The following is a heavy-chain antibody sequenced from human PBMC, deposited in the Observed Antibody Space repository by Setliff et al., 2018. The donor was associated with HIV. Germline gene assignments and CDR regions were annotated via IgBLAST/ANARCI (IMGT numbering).Heavy chain of an antibody. J-gene: IGHJ6*03. CDR2: INHSGST. CDR1: GGSFSEYY. Sequence: SETLSLTCAVYGGSFSEYYWSWIRQSPGKGLEWVGEINHSGSTHYNPPLKSRATISVDTSKNQFSLRLNSVTAADTAVYYCARGATPLPGYRDRWEYFYMDVWGKGTTVTVSS. V-gene: IGHV4-34*01. D-gene: IGHD5-12*01. CDR3: ARGATPLPGYRDRWEYFYMDV.